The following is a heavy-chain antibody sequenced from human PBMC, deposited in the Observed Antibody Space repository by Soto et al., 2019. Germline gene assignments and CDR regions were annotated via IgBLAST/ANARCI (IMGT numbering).Heavy chain of an antibody. D-gene: IGHD2-2*01. J-gene: IGHJ6*03. CDR3: ARDPRYCSSTSCGGYYYYMDV. Sequence: QVQLVESGGGVVQPGRSLRLSCAASGFTFSSYGMHWVRQAPGKGLEWVAVIWYDGSNKYYADSVKGRFTISRDNSKTTQYLQMNSLRAEDTAVYYCARDPRYCSSTSCGGYYYYMDVWGKGTTVTVSS. CDR1: GFTFSSYG. CDR2: IWYDGSNK. V-gene: IGHV3-33*01.